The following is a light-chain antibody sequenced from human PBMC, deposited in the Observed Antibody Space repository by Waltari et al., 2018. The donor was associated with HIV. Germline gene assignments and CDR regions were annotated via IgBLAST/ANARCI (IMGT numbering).Light chain of an antibody. V-gene: IGLV7-46*01. CDR2: DTG. J-gene: IGLJ2*01. CDR3: LLGYSGVRA. CDR1: TGAVTSGHH. Sequence: QAVVTQELSLTVSPGGTLTLTCGSSTGAVTSGHHPYWCQQKPGQAPRTLIHDTGNKNSGTPARFSGSLLGGKAALTLAGAQLDDEAEYYCLLGYSGVRAFGGGTKLTVL.